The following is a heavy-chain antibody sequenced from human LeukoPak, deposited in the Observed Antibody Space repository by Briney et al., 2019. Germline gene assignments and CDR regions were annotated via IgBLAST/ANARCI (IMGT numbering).Heavy chain of an antibody. D-gene: IGHD2-15*01. J-gene: IGHJ4*02. V-gene: IGHV1-69*06. Sequence: SVKVSCKASGGTFSSYAISWVRQAPGQGLEWMGGIIPIFGTANYAQKFQGRVTITADKSTSTAYMELSSLRSEDTAVYYCARDGGCRGGSCPFDYWGQGTLVTVSS. CDR1: GGTFSSYA. CDR2: IIPIFGTA. CDR3: ARDGGCRGGSCPFDY.